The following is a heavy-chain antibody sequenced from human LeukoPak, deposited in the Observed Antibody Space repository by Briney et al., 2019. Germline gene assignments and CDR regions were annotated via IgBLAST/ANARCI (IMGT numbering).Heavy chain of an antibody. V-gene: IGHV4-39*07. CDR1: GGSISGSSYY. Sequence: PSETLSLTCTVSGGSISGSSYYWGWIRQPPGKGLEWIGSIYYSGSTYYNPSLKSRVTISVDTSKNQFSLKLSPVTAADTAVYYCARVSSSWYLPYWGQGTLVTVSS. CDR2: IYYSGST. J-gene: IGHJ4*02. CDR3: ARVSSSWYLPY. D-gene: IGHD6-13*01.